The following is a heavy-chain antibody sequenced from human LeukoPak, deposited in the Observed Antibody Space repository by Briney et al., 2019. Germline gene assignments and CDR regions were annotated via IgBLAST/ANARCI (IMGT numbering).Heavy chain of an antibody. CDR2: IKPDGSEE. CDR1: GFTFSSYW. Sequence: GGSLRLSCAASGFTSGFTFSSYWMSWVRQAPGKGLEWVANIKPDGSEEYYVDSVKGRLTISRDNAKNSLYLQMNSLRAEDTAVYYCARDQGGATSYWGQGTLVTVSS. J-gene: IGHJ4*02. V-gene: IGHV3-7*01. D-gene: IGHD1-26*01. CDR3: ARDQGGATSY.